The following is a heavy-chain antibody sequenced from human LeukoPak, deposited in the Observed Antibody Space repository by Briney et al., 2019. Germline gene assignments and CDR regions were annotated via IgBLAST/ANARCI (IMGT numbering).Heavy chain of an antibody. CDR2: INHSGST. CDR3: ARGGRSIFGIVLNKYFDY. J-gene: IGHJ4*02. CDR1: GGSFSGYY. D-gene: IGHD3-3*01. V-gene: IGHV4-34*01. Sequence: SETLSLTCAVYGGSFSGYYWSWIRHPPGKGLEWIGEINHSGSTNYNPSLKSRVTISVDTSKNQFSLKLSSVTAADTAVYYCARGGRSIFGIVLNKYFDYWGQGTLVTVSS.